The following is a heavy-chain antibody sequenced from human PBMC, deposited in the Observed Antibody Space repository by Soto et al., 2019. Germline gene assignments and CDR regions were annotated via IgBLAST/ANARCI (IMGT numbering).Heavy chain of an antibody. D-gene: IGHD5-18*01. CDR1: GFAFSSYG. CDR2: ISYDGSLQ. Sequence: QAQLVESGGGVVQPGRSLRLSCAASGFAFSSYGMHWFRQAPGTGLEWVAVISYDGSLQHYADSVKGRFTISRDNSKDMVLLQLSSLRAEETSVYYCVSDRGYGNVSVPYSWGQGTLVSGSS. V-gene: IGHV3-30*03. CDR3: VSDRGYGNVSVPYS. J-gene: IGHJ4*02.